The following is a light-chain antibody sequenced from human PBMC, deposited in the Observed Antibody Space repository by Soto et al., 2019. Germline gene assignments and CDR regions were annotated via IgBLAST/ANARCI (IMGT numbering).Light chain of an antibody. V-gene: IGKV1-39*01. CDR1: QDIDMF. CDR3: QQSYSAPLT. CDR2: DAS. Sequence: DIQMTQSPSSLSASVGDRVTITCQASQDIDMFLNWCQQKPGKAPKLLIYDASNLETGVPSRFIGSGLVTDFTLTISSLQPEDFATYYCQQSYSAPLTFGGGTKVDIK. J-gene: IGKJ4*01.